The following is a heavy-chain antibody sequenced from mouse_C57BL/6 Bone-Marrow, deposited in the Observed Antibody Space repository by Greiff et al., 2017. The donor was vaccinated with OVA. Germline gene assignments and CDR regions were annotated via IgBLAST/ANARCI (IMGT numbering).Heavy chain of an antibody. CDR2: ISNGGGST. Sequence: EVQVVESGGGLVQPGGSLKLSCAASGFTFSDYYMYWVRQTPEKRLEWVAYISNGGGSTYYPDTVKGRFTISRDNAKNTLYLQMSRLKSEDTAMYYCASLGDYYSMDYWGQGTSVTVSS. CDR1: GFTFSDYY. D-gene: IGHD1-1*02. CDR3: ASLGDYYSMDY. J-gene: IGHJ4*01. V-gene: IGHV5-12*01.